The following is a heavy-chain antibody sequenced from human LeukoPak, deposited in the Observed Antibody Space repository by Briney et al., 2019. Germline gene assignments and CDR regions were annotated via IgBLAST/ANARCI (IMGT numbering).Heavy chain of an antibody. J-gene: IGHJ3*02. Sequence: SETLSLTCTVSGGSISSYYWSWIRQPAGKGLEWIGRIYTSGSTNYNPSLKSRVTMSVDTSKNQLPLKLSSVTAADTAVYYCARASRQKYYDFWSGYYTPHDAFDIWGQGTMVTVSS. V-gene: IGHV4-4*07. CDR1: GGSISSYY. CDR3: ARASRQKYYDFWSGYYTPHDAFDI. D-gene: IGHD3-3*01. CDR2: IYTSGST.